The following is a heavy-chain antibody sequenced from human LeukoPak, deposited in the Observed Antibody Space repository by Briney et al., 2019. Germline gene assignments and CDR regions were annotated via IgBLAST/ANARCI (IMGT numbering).Heavy chain of an antibody. CDR2: ISSSGVST. J-gene: IGHJ4*02. V-gene: IGHV3-23*01. D-gene: IGHD2-2*01. CDR3: ARGYCSSSSCREFDY. CDR1: GFTFSTYA. Sequence: GGSLRLSCAASGFTFSTYAMSWVRQAPGKRLEWVSVISSSGVSTYYADSVKGRFTISRDNSKNTLFLQMNSLRAEDTAVYYCARGYCSSSSCREFDYWGQGTLVTVSS.